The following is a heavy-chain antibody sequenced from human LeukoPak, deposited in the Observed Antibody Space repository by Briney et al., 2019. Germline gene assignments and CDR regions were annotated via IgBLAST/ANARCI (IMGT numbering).Heavy chain of an antibody. V-gene: IGHV3-23*01. Sequence: GGSLRLSCAASGFTFSSHGMNWVRQAPGKGLEWVSGIRGDGVTTYYADSVKGRFTISRDNAKNSLYLQMNSLRAEDTAVYYCAELGITMIGGVWGKGTTVTISS. J-gene: IGHJ6*04. CDR2: IRGDGVTT. D-gene: IGHD3-10*02. CDR1: GFTFSSHG. CDR3: AELGITMIGGV.